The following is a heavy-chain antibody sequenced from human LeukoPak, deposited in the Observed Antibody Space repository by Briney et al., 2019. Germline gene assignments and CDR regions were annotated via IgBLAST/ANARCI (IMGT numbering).Heavy chain of an antibody. D-gene: IGHD3-22*01. J-gene: IGHJ4*02. CDR1: GGSISSYY. CDR2: IYYSGST. CDR3: ARWGYDSSGYSLDY. V-gene: IGHV4-59*01. Sequence: PSETLSLTCTVSGGSISSYYWSWIRRPPGKGLEWIGYIYYSGSTNYNPSLKSRVTISVDTSKNQFSLKLSSVTAADTAVYYCARWGYDSSGYSLDYWGQGTLVTVSS.